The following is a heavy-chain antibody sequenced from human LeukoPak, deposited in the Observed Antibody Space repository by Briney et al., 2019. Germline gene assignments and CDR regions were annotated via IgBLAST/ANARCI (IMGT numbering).Heavy chain of an antibody. Sequence: GASVKVSCKASGGTFSSYAISWVRQAPGQGLEWMGGIIPIFGTANYAQKFQGRVAITADESTGTAYMELSSLRSEDTAVYYCARAPGYYYYSYMDVWGKGTTVTISS. CDR2: IIPIFGTA. J-gene: IGHJ6*03. CDR1: GGTFSSYA. CDR3: ARAPGYYYYSYMDV. V-gene: IGHV1-69*01.